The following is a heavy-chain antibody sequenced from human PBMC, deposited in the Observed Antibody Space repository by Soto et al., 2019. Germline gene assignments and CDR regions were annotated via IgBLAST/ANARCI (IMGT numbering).Heavy chain of an antibody. D-gene: IGHD3-16*01. Sequence: GGSLRLSCAASGFTFSSYSMNWVRQAPGKGLEWVSSISSSSSYIYYADSVKGRFTISRDNAKNSLYLQMNSLRAEDTAVYYCARDRIDYDYVWGSSRTTYLGQGTLVTVSS. J-gene: IGHJ4*02. CDR3: ARDRIDYDYVWGSSRTTY. CDR2: ISSSSSYI. V-gene: IGHV3-21*01. CDR1: GFTFSSYS.